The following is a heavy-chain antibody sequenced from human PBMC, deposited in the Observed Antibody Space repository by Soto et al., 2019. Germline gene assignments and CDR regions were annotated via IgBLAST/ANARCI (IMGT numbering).Heavy chain of an antibody. J-gene: IGHJ6*02. CDR1: GFTFSSYA. CDR3: AKGLAVAGPYCYGMDV. D-gene: IGHD6-19*01. Sequence: LRLSCAASGFTFSSYAMTWVRQAPGKGLEWVSSISGSGDYTYYADSVKGRFTISRDNSKNTLYLQMNSLRAEDTAVYYCAKGLAVAGPYCYGMDVWGQGTTVTVSS. V-gene: IGHV3-23*01. CDR2: ISGSGDYT.